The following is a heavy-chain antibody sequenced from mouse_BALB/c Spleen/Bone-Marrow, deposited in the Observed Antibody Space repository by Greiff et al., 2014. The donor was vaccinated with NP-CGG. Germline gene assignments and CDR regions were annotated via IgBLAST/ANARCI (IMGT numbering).Heavy chain of an antibody. CDR3: ASYFSYSWFAY. D-gene: IGHD2-12*01. V-gene: IGHV1-15*01. CDR2: VDPETGGT. Sequence: QVKLQQSGAELVRPGASVTLSCKASGYTFTDYEMHWMKQTPVHGLEWIGDVDPETGGTAYNQKFKGKATLTADKSSSTAYMELRSLTSEDSAVYYCASYFSYSWFAYWGQGTLVTVSA. CDR1: GYTFTDYE. J-gene: IGHJ3*01.